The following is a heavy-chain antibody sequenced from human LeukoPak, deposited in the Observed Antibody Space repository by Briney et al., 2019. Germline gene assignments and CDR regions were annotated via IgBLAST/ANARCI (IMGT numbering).Heavy chain of an antibody. CDR1: GASIRSYY. CDR2: IYYSGST. Sequence: SSETLSLTCTVSGASIRSYYWSWIRQPPGTGLEWIGYIYYSGSTNYNPSLKSRVTISVDTSKNQFSLKLSSVTAADTAVYYCVGSIRTYYFDYWGQGTLVTVSS. V-gene: IGHV4-59*01. J-gene: IGHJ4*02. CDR3: VGSIRTYYFDY. D-gene: IGHD3-10*01.